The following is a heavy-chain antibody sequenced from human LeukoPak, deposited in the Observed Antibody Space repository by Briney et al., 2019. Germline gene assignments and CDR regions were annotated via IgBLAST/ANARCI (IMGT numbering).Heavy chain of an antibody. CDR1: GGSINSGGYY. CDR2: IYYSGST. V-gene: IGHV4-39*07. D-gene: IGHD5/OR15-5a*01. CDR3: ARVVYTVYGGAFDV. Sequence: PSETLSLTCTVSGGSINSGGYYWGWIRQPPGKGLEWIGSIYYSGSTYYNPSLKSRVTISVDTSKNQFSLNLFSATAADTAVYSCARVVYTVYGGAFDVWGQGTVVTVSS. J-gene: IGHJ3*01.